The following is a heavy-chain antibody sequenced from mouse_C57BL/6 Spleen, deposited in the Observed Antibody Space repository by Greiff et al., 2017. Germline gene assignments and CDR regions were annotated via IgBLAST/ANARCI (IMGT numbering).Heavy chain of an antibody. CDR2: IDPSDSET. CDR3: ARGLYYYGSGSAFAY. J-gene: IGHJ3*01. Sequence: VQLQQPGAELVRPGSSVKLSCKASGYTFTSYWMHWVKQRPIQGLEWIGNIDPSDSETHYNQKFKDKATLTVDKSSSTAYMQLSSLTSEDSAVYYCARGLYYYGSGSAFAYWGQGTLVTGSA. CDR1: GYTFTSYW. D-gene: IGHD1-1*01. V-gene: IGHV1-52*01.